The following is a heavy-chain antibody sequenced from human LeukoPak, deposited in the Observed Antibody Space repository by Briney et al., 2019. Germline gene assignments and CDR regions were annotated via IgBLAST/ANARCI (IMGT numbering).Heavy chain of an antibody. Sequence: GESLKISCKTSGFTFTTHWIAWVRQMPGEGLELMGIIFPGDSDTNYSPSFQGQVTISADKSSNPAYLQWSSLKASDTAMYYCARYYFWTGSYFFDHWGQGTLVTVSS. V-gene: IGHV5-51*01. CDR2: IFPGDSDT. CDR1: GFTFTTHW. D-gene: IGHD3/OR15-3a*01. CDR3: ARYYFWTGSYFFDH. J-gene: IGHJ4*02.